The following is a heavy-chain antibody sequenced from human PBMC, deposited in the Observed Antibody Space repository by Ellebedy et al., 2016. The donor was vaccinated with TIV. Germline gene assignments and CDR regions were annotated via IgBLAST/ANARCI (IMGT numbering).Heavy chain of an antibody. Sequence: AASVKVSCKASGYTFTAYYMHWVRQATGQGLEWMGWINPNSGGTNLPQKFQGRVTMTRDRSISTAYMELSRLRSDDTAVYYCARERDASMASYYYYGMDVWGQGTTVTVSS. V-gene: IGHV1-2*02. D-gene: IGHD5-18*01. CDR2: INPNSGGT. CDR3: ARERDASMASYYYYGMDV. CDR1: GYTFTAYY. J-gene: IGHJ6*02.